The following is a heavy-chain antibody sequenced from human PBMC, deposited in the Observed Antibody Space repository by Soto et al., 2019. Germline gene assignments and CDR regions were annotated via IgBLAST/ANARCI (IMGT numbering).Heavy chain of an antibody. D-gene: IGHD2-15*01. Sequence: ETLSLTCAVYGGSFSGYYWSWIRQPPGKGLEWIWEINHSGSTNYNPSLKSRVTISVDTSKNQFSLKLSSVTAADTAVYYCARGGYCSGGRCFDYFDYWGQGTLVTVSS. CDR3: ARGGYCSGGRCFDYFDY. V-gene: IGHV4-34*01. CDR2: INHSGST. J-gene: IGHJ4*02. CDR1: GGSFSGYY.